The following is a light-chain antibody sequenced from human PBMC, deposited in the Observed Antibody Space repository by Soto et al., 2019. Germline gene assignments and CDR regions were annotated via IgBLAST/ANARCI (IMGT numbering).Light chain of an antibody. Sequence: QSVLTHPPSASGTPGQRVTISCSGSSSHIGSNTVNWYQQLPGTAPKLLIYGQNQRPSGVPDRFSGSKSGTSASLAISGLQSEDEADYYFAVCDGSLDGRVVGGGTKLTVL. V-gene: IGLV1-44*01. CDR1: SSHIGSNT. J-gene: IGLJ2*01. CDR3: AVCDGSLDGRV. CDR2: GQN.